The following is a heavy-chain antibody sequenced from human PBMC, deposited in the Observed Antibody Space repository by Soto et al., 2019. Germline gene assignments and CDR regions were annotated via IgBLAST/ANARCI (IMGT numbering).Heavy chain of an antibody. CDR1: GFTFSSYA. D-gene: IGHD2-15*01. CDR2: ISYDGSNK. J-gene: IGHJ3*02. Sequence: PGGSLRLSCAASGFTFSSYAMHWVRQAPGKGLEWVAVISYDGSNKYYADSVKGRFTISRDNSKNTLYLQMNSLRAEDTAVYYCARGSRYCSGGSCPNAFDIWGQGTMVTVSS. V-gene: IGHV3-30-3*01. CDR3: ARGSRYCSGGSCPNAFDI.